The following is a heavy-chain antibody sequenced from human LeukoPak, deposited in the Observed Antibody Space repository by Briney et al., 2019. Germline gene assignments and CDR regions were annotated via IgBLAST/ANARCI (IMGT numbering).Heavy chain of an antibody. D-gene: IGHD1-26*01. CDR1: GGSISSYY. V-gene: IGHV4-4*09. Sequence: MASETLSLTCTVSGGSISSYYWSWIRQPPGKGLEWIGYIYTSGSTNYNPSLKSRVTISVDTSKNQFSLKLSSVTAADTAVYYCARGYSGSYYVFDYWGQETLVTVSS. J-gene: IGHJ4*02. CDR3: ARGYSGSYYVFDY. CDR2: IYTSGST.